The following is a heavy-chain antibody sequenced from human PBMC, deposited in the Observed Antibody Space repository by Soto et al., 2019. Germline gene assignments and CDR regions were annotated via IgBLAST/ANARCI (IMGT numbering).Heavy chain of an antibody. J-gene: IGHJ3*02. Sequence: PSETLSLTCTVSGGSISSCYWSWIRQPQGKGLEWIGYIYYSGSTNYNPSLKSRVTISVDTSKNQFSLKLSSVTAADTAVYYCARVTYSYGYFLYAFDIWGQGTMVTVSS. D-gene: IGHD5-18*01. CDR1: GGSISSCY. CDR3: ARVTYSYGYFLYAFDI. V-gene: IGHV4-59*01. CDR2: IYYSGST.